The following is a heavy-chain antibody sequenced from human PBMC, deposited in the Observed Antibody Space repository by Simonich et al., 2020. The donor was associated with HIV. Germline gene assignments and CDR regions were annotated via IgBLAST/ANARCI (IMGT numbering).Heavy chain of an antibody. CDR1: GGSFSGYY. D-gene: IGHD2-2*01. V-gene: IGHV4-34*01. J-gene: IGHJ4*02. CDR2: INHSGST. Sequence: QVQLQQWGAGLLKPSETLSLTCAVYGGSFSGYYWSWIRQPPGKGREWIGEINHSGSTNSNPSPKSRVTISVDTSKNQFSLKLSSVTAADTAVYYCARGFYQRLYYFDYWGQGTLVTVSS. CDR3: ARGFYQRLYYFDY.